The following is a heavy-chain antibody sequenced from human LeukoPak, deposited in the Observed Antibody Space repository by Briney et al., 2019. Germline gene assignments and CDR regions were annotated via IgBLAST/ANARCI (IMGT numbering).Heavy chain of an antibody. CDR1: GFSFSSYN. D-gene: IGHD3-22*01. J-gene: IGHJ3*02. Sequence: GGSLRLSCAASGFSFSSYNMNWVRQAPGKGLEWVSAISGSGGSTYYADSVKGRFTISRDNSKNTLYLQVNSLSAADTAVYYCAKTKITLIVVANPTGGLDIWGQGTMVTVSS. CDR2: ISGSGGST. CDR3: AKTKITLIVVANPTGGLDI. V-gene: IGHV3-23*01.